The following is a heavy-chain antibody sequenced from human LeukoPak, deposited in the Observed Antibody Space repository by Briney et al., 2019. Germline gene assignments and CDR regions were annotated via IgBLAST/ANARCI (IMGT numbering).Heavy chain of an antibody. CDR2: IYYSGST. V-gene: IGHV4-39*07. J-gene: IGHJ4*02. D-gene: IGHD3-3*01. CDR3: ARRGGGYDFWSGYSYFDY. CDR1: GGSISSSSYY. Sequence: SETLSLTCTVSGGSISSSSYYWGWIRQPPGKGLEWIGSIYYSGSTYYNPSLKSRVTISVDRSKNQFSLKLSSVTAADTAVYHCARRGGGYDFWSGYSYFDYWGQGTLVTVSS.